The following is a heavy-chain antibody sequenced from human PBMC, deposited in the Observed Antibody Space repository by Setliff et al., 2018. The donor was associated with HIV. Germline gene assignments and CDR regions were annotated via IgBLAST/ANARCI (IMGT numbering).Heavy chain of an antibody. Sequence: SETLSLTCAVSGGSISTSNWWSWVRQPPGKGLEWIGEVYHTGKTNYNPSLKSRVTISVDMNKNQFSLNLTSVTAADTAVYYCARGLIAATGTWFDPWGQGTLVTVSS. J-gene: IGHJ5*02. V-gene: IGHV4-4*02. CDR3: ARGLIAATGTWFDP. D-gene: IGHD6-13*01. CDR2: VYHTGKT. CDR1: GGSISTSNW.